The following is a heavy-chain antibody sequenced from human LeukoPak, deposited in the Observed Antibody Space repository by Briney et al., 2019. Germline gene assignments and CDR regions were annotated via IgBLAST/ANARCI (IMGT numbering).Heavy chain of an antibody. V-gene: IGHV3-23*01. J-gene: IGHJ3*02. Sequence: GGSLRLSCAASGFTFAPYIVSWVRQAPGKGLQWVSAISAGGTATYYADSVKGRFTISRDDPNNMLYLQMNSLRDEDTATYFCAKGGYIGYNGLFDIWGQGTTVTVSS. CDR1: GFTFAPYI. CDR3: AKGGYIGYNGLFDI. D-gene: IGHD5-12*01. CDR2: ISAGGTAT.